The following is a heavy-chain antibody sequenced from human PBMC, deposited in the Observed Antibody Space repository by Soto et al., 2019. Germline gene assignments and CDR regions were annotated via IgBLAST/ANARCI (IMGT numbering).Heavy chain of an antibody. CDR3: TTLKIIQLWLRDY. V-gene: IGHV3-15*07. CDR2: IKSKTDGGTT. Sequence: SLRLSCAASGFTFSNAWMNWVRQAPGKGLEWVGRIKSKTDGGTTDYAAPGKGRFTISRDDSKNTLYLQMNSLKTEDTAVYYCTTLKIIQLWLRDYWGQGTLVTVSS. D-gene: IGHD5-18*01. J-gene: IGHJ4*02. CDR1: GFTFSNAW.